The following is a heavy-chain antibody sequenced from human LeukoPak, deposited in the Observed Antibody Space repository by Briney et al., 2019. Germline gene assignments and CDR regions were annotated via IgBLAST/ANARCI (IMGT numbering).Heavy chain of an antibody. Sequence: SETLSLTCAVYGGSFSGYYWSWIRQPPGKGLEWIGEINHSGSTNYNPSLKSRVTISVDTSKNQFSLKLSSVTAADTAVYYCAREVDGYWGQGTLVTVSS. CDR1: GGSFSGYY. CDR2: INHSGST. CDR3: AREVDGY. J-gene: IGHJ4*02. D-gene: IGHD1-26*01. V-gene: IGHV4-34*01.